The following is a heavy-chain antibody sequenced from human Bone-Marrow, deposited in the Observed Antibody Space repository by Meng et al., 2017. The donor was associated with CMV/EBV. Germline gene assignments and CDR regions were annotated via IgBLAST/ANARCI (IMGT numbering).Heavy chain of an antibody. CDR2: INPNSGGT. V-gene: IGHV1-2*02. J-gene: IGHJ3*02. Sequence: ASVKVSCKASGYTFTGYYIHWVRQAPGQGLEWMGWINPNSGGTKYAQKFQGRVTVTRDTSISAAYMELSRLRSDDTAMYYCARDHIRGATMKSHDAFDIWGQGTRVTGSS. CDR1: GYTFTGYY. CDR3: ARDHIRGATMKSHDAFDI. D-gene: IGHD3-22*01.